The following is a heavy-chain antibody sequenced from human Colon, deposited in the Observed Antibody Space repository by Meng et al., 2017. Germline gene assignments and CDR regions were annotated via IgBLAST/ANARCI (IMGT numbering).Heavy chain of an antibody. CDR1: GFTFDDYA. CDR2: ISWNSGSI. V-gene: IGHV3-9*03. Sequence: SLKISCAASGFTFDDYAMHWVRQAPGKGLEWVSGISWNSGSIGYADSVKGRFTISRDNAKNSLYLQMNSLRAEDMALYYCAKDEIYGSGYSGYFQHWGQGNLVTVSS. D-gene: IGHD3-10*01. CDR3: AKDEIYGSGYSGYFQH. J-gene: IGHJ1*01.